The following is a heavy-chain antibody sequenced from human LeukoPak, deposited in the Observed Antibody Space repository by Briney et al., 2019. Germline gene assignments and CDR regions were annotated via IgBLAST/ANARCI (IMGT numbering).Heavy chain of an antibody. CDR1: GGSISSYY. J-gene: IGHJ6*03. D-gene: IGHD3-9*01. V-gene: IGHV4-59*01. CDR3: AGXXXXIXXGXWYXYMXV. Sequence: PXXXLSXXCTXSGGSISSYYWSWIRQPPGKGLEWIGYIYYSGSTNYNPSLKSRVTISVDTSKNQFSLKQSSVHTADTAVYYWAGXXXXIXXGXWYXYMXVWGKGTTXTISS. CDR2: IYYSGST.